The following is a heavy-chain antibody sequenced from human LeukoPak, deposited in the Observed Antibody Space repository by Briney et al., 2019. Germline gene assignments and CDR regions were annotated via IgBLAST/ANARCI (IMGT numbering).Heavy chain of an antibody. V-gene: IGHV1-8*01. CDR3: ARGPPNWGFDY. D-gene: IGHD7-27*01. Sequence: ASVKVSCRASGHTFTTYDLNWVRQAPGQGLEWLGWMSPNSGITGYAQKFQGRVTMTRDTSISTAYMELSSLRSEDTAVYYCARGPPNWGFDYWGQGTLVTVSS. CDR1: GHTFTTYD. J-gene: IGHJ4*02. CDR2: MSPNSGIT.